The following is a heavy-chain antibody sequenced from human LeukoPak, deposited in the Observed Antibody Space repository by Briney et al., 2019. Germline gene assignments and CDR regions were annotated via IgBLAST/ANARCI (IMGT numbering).Heavy chain of an antibody. Sequence: SDTLSPTCTVSGASISSYYCGWIRQPGGKGMECLGRIYTSGSTNYNPSLKSRVTMSVDTSKNQFSLKLSSVTAADTAVYYCARSGIAVAGIDYWGQGTLVTVSS. CDR2: IYTSGST. CDR1: GASISSYY. V-gene: IGHV4-4*07. D-gene: IGHD6-19*01. CDR3: ARSGIAVAGIDY. J-gene: IGHJ4*02.